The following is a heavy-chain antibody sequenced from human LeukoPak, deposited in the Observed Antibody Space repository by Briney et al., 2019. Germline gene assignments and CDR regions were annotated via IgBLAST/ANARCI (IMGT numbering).Heavy chain of an antibody. CDR3: AKASWVSNVDAVL. CDR1: GFIFRNYA. Sequence: GGSLRLSCAASGFIFRNYAMRWGRHGPARGLEGVSSLRGDGETFYADSVKGRFTLSRDDSRNTVYFQLNNLRVDDTAVYYCAKASWVSNVDAVLGGQGTLVTVSA. V-gene: IGHV3-23*01. J-gene: IGHJ4*02. D-gene: IGHD3-16*01. CDR2: LRGDGET.